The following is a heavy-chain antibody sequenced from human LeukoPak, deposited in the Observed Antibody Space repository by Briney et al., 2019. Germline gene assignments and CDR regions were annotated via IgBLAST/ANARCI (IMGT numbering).Heavy chain of an antibody. V-gene: IGHV1-69*05. CDR2: IIPIFGTE. J-gene: IGHJ4*02. CDR3: VASREAAAGGNDY. D-gene: IGHD6-13*01. Sequence: ASVKVSCKASVGTFSIYAISCVRQAPGQGLEWMGRIIPIFGTENYAQKFQGRVTITTDQSTSTAYMELSRLRSEDTAVYYCVASREAAAGGNDYCGQGTLVTVSS. CDR1: VGTFSIYA.